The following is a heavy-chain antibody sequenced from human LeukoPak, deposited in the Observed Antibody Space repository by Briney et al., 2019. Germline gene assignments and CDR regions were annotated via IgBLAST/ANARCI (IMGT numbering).Heavy chain of an antibody. D-gene: IGHD6-19*01. CDR1: GASISNYY. V-gene: IGHV4-4*07. CDR3: ARTRSYYMDV. J-gene: IGHJ6*03. CDR2: MYSTGST. Sequence: MTSETLSLTCTVSGASISNYYWTWIRQPAGKGLEWIGRMYSTGSTIYNPSLKSRVTMSVDTSKNQFSLTLSSVTAADTAVYYCARTRSYYMDVWAKGTTVTVSS.